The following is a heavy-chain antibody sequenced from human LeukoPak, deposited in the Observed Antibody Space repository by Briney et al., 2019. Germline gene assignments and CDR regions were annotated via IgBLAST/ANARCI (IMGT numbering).Heavy chain of an antibody. CDR2: ISGSGGST. CDR3: AKGDYYDSSGYYYHFDY. CDR1: GFTFSSYA. D-gene: IGHD3-22*01. J-gene: IGHJ4*02. V-gene: IGHV3-23*01. Sequence: GGSLRLSCAASGFTFSSYAMSWVRQAPGKGLEWVSAISGSGGSTYYADSVKGRFTISRDNSKNTLYLQMNSLRAEDTAVYYCAKGDYYDSSGYYYHFDYWGQGTLVTVSS.